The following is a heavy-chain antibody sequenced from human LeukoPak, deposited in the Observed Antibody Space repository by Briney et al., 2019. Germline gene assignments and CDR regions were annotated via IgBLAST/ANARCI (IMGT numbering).Heavy chain of an antibody. Sequence: SVKVSCKASGYTFTSYGISWVRQAPGQGLEWMGWISAYNGNTNYAQKLQGRVTMTTDTSTSTAYMELRSLRSDDTAVYYCARDFVSYSNYAEYFQHWGQGTLVTVSS. D-gene: IGHD4-11*01. V-gene: IGHV1-18*01. CDR1: GYTFTSYG. J-gene: IGHJ1*01. CDR3: ARDFVSYSNYAEYFQH. CDR2: ISAYNGNT.